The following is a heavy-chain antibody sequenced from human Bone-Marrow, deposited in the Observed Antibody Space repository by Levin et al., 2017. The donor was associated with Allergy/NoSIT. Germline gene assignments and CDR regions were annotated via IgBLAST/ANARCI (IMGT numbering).Heavy chain of an antibody. J-gene: IGHJ4*02. D-gene: IGHD5-12*01. CDR2: IHSGGRK. V-gene: IGHV3-66*01. CDR1: GFTISTNY. Sequence: GGSLRLSCAASGFTISTNYMSWVRQVPGKGLEWVSIIHSGGRKNYADSVKGRFTISRDNYNNTLYLQMNSLRGEDTAIYYCARDDVVATNHWGQGNLVIVSS. CDR3: ARDDVVATNH.